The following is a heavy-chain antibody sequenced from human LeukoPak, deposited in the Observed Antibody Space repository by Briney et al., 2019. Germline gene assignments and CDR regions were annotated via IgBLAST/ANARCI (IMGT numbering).Heavy chain of an antibody. V-gene: IGHV3-23*01. CDR1: GFTFSYYG. CDR2: ILGDDEAT. CDR3: AKDQLTYWVVVVPAAHFDY. D-gene: IGHD2-2*01. Sequence: GGSLRLSCEASGFTFSYYGMRWFRQAPRKGLEWVSTILGDDEATYYADFAKGRFIISRDNSKNTLYLQMSGLRAEDTAVYYCAKDQLTYWVVVVPAAHFDYWGQGTLVTVSS. J-gene: IGHJ4*02.